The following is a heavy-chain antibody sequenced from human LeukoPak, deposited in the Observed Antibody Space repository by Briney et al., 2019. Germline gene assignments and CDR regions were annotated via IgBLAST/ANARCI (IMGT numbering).Heavy chain of an antibody. J-gene: IGHJ4*02. Sequence: SVKLSCKASVYTLTGYYTHWVRDAPGQGFEWMGWINPNSGGTNYAQKFQGRVTMTRDTSISTAHMELSRLRSDDTAVYYCARANPLYCSSTTCLFDYWGQGTLVTVSS. CDR3: ARANPLYCSSTTCLFDY. D-gene: IGHD2-2*01. V-gene: IGHV1-2*02. CDR2: INPNSGGT. CDR1: VYTLTGYY.